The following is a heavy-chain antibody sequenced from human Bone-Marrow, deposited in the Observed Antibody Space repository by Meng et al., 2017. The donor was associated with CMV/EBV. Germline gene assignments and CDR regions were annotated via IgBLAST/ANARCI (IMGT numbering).Heavy chain of an antibody. D-gene: IGHD2-2*01. Sequence: GESLKISCAASGFTFSSYSMNWVRQAPGKGLEWISAISGSGGSTYYADSVKGRFTISRDNSKNTLYLQMNSLRAEDTAVYYCAKDFRGYCSTTSCPLGWFDPWGQGTLVTVSS. CDR1: GFTFSSYS. CDR3: AKDFRGYCSTTSCPLGWFDP. V-gene: IGHV3-23*01. J-gene: IGHJ5*02. CDR2: ISGSGGST.